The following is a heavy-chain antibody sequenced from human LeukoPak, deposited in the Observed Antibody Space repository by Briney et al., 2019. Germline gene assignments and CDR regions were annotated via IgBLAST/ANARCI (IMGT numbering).Heavy chain of an antibody. J-gene: IGHJ4*02. D-gene: IGHD3-10*01. CDR1: GYSFSEYG. CDR3: AREKGGYYGSGSYSDY. CDR2: ISAYNGNT. Sequence: GASVKVSCKSSGYSFSEYGIAWVRQARGQGLEWMGWISAYNGNTNYAQKLQGRVTMTTDTSTSTAYMELRSLRSDDTAVYYCAREKGGYYGSGSYSDYWGQGTLVTVSS. V-gene: IGHV1-18*01.